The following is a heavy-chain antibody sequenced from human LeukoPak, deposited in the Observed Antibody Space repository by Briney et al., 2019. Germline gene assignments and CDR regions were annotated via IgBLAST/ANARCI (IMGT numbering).Heavy chain of an antibody. J-gene: IGHJ2*01. D-gene: IGHD4-17*01. V-gene: IGHV1-69*05. Sequence: GSSVKVSCKASGGTFTSYAISWVRQAPGQGLEWMGRIIPIFGTANYAQKFQGRVTITTDESTSTAYMELSSLRSEDTAVYYCASVTTVTPVWYFDLWGRGTLVTVSS. CDR3: ASVTTVTPVWYFDL. CDR2: IIPIFGTA. CDR1: GGTFTSYA.